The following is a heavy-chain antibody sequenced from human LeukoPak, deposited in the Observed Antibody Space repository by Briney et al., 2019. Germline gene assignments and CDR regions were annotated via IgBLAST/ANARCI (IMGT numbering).Heavy chain of an antibody. J-gene: IGHJ4*02. CDR2: ISSSSSTI. D-gene: IGHD3-9*01. CDR3: ARGHMDILTGSYYFDY. CDR1: GFTFSSYS. Sequence: GGSLRPSCAASGFTFSSYSMNWVRQAPGKGLEWVSYISSSSSTIYYADSVKGRFTISRDNAKNSLYLQMNSLRAEDTAVYYCARGHMDILTGSYYFDYWGQGTLVTVSS. V-gene: IGHV3-48*04.